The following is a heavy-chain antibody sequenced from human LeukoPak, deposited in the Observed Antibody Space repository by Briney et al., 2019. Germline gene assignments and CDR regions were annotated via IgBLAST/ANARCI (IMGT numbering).Heavy chain of an antibody. CDR1: GGSISSYY. D-gene: IGHD6-13*01. CDR2: IYYSGST. V-gene: IGHV4-59*12. Sequence: ASETLSLTCTVSGGSISSYYWSWIRQPPGKGLEWIGYIYYSGSTYYNPSLKSRVTISVDTSKNQFSLKLSSVTAADTAVYYCARDLAAAGAFDYWGQGTLVTVSS. CDR3: ARDLAAAGAFDY. J-gene: IGHJ4*02.